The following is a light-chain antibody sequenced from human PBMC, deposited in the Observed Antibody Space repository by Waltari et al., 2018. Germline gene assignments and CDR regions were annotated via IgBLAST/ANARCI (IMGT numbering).Light chain of an antibody. Sequence: EIVMTQSPATLSVSPGERATLSCRASQSVSTRLAWYHQKPGQAPRLLIYGASARAAGIPDRFSGSGSGTEFTLTISSLQSEDFAVYYCQQYKNWPVTFGQGTRLEIK. CDR1: QSVSTR. CDR3: QQYKNWPVT. V-gene: IGKV3-15*01. CDR2: GAS. J-gene: IGKJ5*01.